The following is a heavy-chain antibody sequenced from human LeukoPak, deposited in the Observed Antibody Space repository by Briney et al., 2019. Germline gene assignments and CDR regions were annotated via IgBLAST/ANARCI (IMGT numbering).Heavy chain of an antibody. Sequence: GGSLRLSCAASGFTFDDYSMHWVRQAPGKGLEWVSLISWDGGSTYYADSVKGRFTISRDNAKNSLYLQMSSLRAEDTAVYYCARDGVEMATRDAFDIWGQGTMVTVSS. D-gene: IGHD5-24*01. J-gene: IGHJ3*02. CDR1: GFTFDDYS. CDR2: ISWDGGST. V-gene: IGHV3-43D*03. CDR3: ARDGVEMATRDAFDI.